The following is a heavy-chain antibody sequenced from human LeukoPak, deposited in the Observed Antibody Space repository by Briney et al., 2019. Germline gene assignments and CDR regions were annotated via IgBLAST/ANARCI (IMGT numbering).Heavy chain of an antibody. V-gene: IGHV1-24*01. J-gene: IGHJ5*02. Sequence: EASVKVSCKVSGYTLTELSMHWVRQAPGKGLEWMGGFDPEDGETIYAQKFQGRVTMTRDTSISTAYMELSRLRSDDTAVYYCAREGAVAGTGDWFDPWGQGTLVTVSS. D-gene: IGHD6-19*01. CDR2: FDPEDGET. CDR1: GYTLTELS. CDR3: AREGAVAGTGDWFDP.